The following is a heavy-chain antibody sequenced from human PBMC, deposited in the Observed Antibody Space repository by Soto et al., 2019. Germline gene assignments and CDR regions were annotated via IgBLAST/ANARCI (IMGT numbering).Heavy chain of an antibody. Sequence: EVQLVQSGGDLVQPGGSLRLSCGASGFTFSTYWMTWVRQAPGMGLEWVAGIKEDGSEEVYVDSVKGRFSISRDNAKTSLYLQLNSLRAEDTAVYYCATAISSPFSNFDYWGQGSLVTVSS. D-gene: IGHD2-2*01. V-gene: IGHV3-7*01. CDR1: GFTFSTYW. J-gene: IGHJ4*02. CDR3: ATAISSPFSNFDY. CDR2: IKEDGSEE.